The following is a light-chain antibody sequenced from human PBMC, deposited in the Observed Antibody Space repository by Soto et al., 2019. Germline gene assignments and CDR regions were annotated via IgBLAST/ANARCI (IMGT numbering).Light chain of an antibody. J-gene: IGLJ1*01. CDR3: SSYTTSSTRV. CDR1: SSDIGIYKY. Sequence: QSVLTQPASVSGSPGQSIALSCTGSSSDIGIYKYVSWYQQHPGKVPKLIIYEVTNRPSGVSNRFSGSKSGNTASLTISGRQAEDEADYYCSSYTTSSTRVFGPGTKLTVL. CDR2: EVT. V-gene: IGLV2-14*01.